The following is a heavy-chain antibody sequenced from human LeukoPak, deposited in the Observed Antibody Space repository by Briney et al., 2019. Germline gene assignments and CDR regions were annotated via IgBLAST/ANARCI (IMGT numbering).Heavy chain of an antibody. Sequence: SETLSLTRTVSGGSISSSSYYWGWIRQPPGKGLEWIGSIYYSGSTYYNPSLKSRVTISVDTSKNQFSLKLSSVTAADTAVYYCARGDYGDYRDAFDIWGQGTMVTVSS. CDR3: ARGDYGDYRDAFDI. D-gene: IGHD4-17*01. J-gene: IGHJ3*02. V-gene: IGHV4-39*01. CDR2: IYYSGST. CDR1: GGSISSSSYY.